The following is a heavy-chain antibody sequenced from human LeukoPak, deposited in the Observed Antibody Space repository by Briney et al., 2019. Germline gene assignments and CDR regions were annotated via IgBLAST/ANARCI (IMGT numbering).Heavy chain of an antibody. CDR3: ARDQGY. CDR1: GFTFTTYA. V-gene: IGHV3-23*01. J-gene: IGHJ4*02. CDR2: ISGSGGTT. Sequence: RPGASLRLSCVASGFTFTTYAMMWVRQAPGKGLEWVSAISGSGGTTYYADSVKGRFTISRDNSQNTLYLQMNSLRAEDTALFYCARDQGYWGQETLVTVSS.